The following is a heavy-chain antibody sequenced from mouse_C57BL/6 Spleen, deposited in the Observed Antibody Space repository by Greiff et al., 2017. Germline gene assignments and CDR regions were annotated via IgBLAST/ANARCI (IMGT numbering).Heavy chain of an antibody. CDR3: TRGCWDGPWFAY. V-gene: IGHV1-15*01. CDR1: GYTFTDYE. Sequence: VQLQQSGAELVRPGASVTLSCKASGYTFTDYEMHWVKQTPVHGLEWIGAIDPETGGTAYNQKFKGKAILTADKSSSTAYMELRSLTSEDSAVYYCTRGCWDGPWFAYWGQGTPVTVSA. CDR2: IDPETGGT. J-gene: IGHJ3*01. D-gene: IGHD4-1*01.